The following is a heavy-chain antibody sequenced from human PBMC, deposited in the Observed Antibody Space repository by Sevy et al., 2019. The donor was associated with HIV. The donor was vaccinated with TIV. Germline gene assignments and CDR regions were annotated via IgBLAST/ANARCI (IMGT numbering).Heavy chain of an antibody. CDR3: ARERITMVEGVFITTYYHYGMDV. J-gene: IGHJ6*02. Sequence: ASVKVSCKASGYTFSNYYMDWVRQAPGQALEWMGRINPNSGGTNYAQKFQGRVTMTRDTSIRTAYMELTRLRSDDTAVYYCARERITMVEGVFITTYYHYGMDVWGQGTTVTVSS. V-gene: IGHV1-2*06. CDR1: GYTFSNYY. CDR2: INPNSGGT. D-gene: IGHD3-10*01.